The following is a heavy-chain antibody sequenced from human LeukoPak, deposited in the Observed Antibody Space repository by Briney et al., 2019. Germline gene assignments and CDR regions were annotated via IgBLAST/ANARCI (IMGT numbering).Heavy chain of an antibody. J-gene: IGHJ4*02. Sequence: GGSLRLSCAASEFSVGSNYMTWVRQAPWKGLEWVSGISWNSGSIGYADSVKGRFTISRDNAKNSLYLQMNSLRAEDTALYYCAKDRWFGELSGIDYWGQGTLVTVSS. CDR3: AKDRWFGELSGIDY. V-gene: IGHV3-9*01. CDR1: EFSVGSNY. CDR2: ISWNSGSI. D-gene: IGHD3-10*01.